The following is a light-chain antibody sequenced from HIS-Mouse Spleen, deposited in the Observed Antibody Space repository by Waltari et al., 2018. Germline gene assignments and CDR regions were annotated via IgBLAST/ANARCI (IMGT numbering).Light chain of an antibody. V-gene: IGLV3-10*01. CDR2: EDR. Sequence: SYELTQPPPVSVSPGQTARITCSGDALPKKYAYWYQQKSGQAPVLVIYEDRKRPSGIPERVSGSSSGTRATLTISGAQVEDEADYYCYSTDSSGNHRVFGGGTKLTVL. J-gene: IGLJ2*01. CDR3: YSTDSSGNHRV. CDR1: ALPKKY.